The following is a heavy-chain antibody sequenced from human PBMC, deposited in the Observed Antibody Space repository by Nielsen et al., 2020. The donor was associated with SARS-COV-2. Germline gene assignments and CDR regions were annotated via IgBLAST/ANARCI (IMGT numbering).Heavy chain of an antibody. CDR2: ISSSSSYT. CDR3: ARGGKVGARGHFDY. J-gene: IGHJ4*02. CDR1: GFTFSDYY. Sequence: GGSLRLSCAASGFTFSDYYMSWIRQAPGKGLEWVSYISSSSSYTNYADSVKGRSTISRDNAKNSLYLQMNSLRAEDTAVYYCARGGKVGARGHFDYWGQGTLVTVSS. V-gene: IGHV3-11*06. D-gene: IGHD1-26*01.